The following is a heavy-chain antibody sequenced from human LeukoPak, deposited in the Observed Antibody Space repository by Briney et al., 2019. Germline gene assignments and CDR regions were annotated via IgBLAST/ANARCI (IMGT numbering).Heavy chain of an antibody. CDR2: IKQDGSEK. V-gene: IGHV3-7*01. D-gene: IGHD1-26*01. CDR3: ARRRYSGSSQHFDY. J-gene: IGHJ4*02. CDR1: GFTFSSYW. Sequence: PGGSLRLSCAASGFTFSSYWMSWVRQAPGKGLEWVANIKQDGSEKYYVDSVKGRFTISRDNEKNSLYLQMNSLRAEDTAVYYCARRRYSGSSQHFDYWGQGTLVTVSS.